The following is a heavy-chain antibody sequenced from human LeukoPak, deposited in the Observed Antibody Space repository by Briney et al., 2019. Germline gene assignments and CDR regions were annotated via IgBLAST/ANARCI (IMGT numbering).Heavy chain of an antibody. Sequence: SVKVSCKASGGTFSSYAISWVRQAPGQGLEWMGGIIPIFGTANYAQKFQGRVTITADKSTSTAYMELSSLRSEDTAVYYCAREGDTGLGWFDSWGQGTLVTVSS. CDR3: AREGDTGLGWFDS. CDR2: IIPIFGTA. D-gene: IGHD5-18*01. V-gene: IGHV1-69*06. CDR1: GGTFSSYA. J-gene: IGHJ5*01.